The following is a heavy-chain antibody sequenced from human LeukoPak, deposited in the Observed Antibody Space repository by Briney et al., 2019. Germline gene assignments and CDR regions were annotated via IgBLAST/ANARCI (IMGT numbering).Heavy chain of an antibody. CDR1: GGSISSSSYY. Sequence: SETLSLTCTVPGGSISSSSYYWGWIRQPPGKGLEWIGSIYYSGSTYYNPSLKSRVTISVDTSKNQFSLKLSSVTAADTAVYYCARHGYCSSTSCYGNWFDPWGQGTLVTVSS. CDR3: ARHGYCSSTSCYGNWFDP. D-gene: IGHD2-2*03. V-gene: IGHV4-39*01. J-gene: IGHJ5*02. CDR2: IYYSGST.